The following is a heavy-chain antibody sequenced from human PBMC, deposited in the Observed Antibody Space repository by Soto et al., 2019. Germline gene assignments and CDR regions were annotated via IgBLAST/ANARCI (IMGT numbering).Heavy chain of an antibody. CDR2: ISWNSGSI. Sequence: GGSLRLSCAASGFTFGDYAMQWVRQAPGKGLEWVSAISWNSGSIDYADSVKGRFTISRDNAKNSLYLQMNSLRAEDTALYYCAKSHITSGWYVTTDYWGQGNRVTVSS. D-gene: IGHD6-19*01. CDR3: AKSHITSGWYVTTDY. V-gene: IGHV3-9*01. CDR1: GFTFGDYA. J-gene: IGHJ4*02.